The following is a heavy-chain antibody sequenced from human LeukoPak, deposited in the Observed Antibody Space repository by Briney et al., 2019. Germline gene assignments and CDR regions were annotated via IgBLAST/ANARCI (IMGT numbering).Heavy chain of an antibody. Sequence: SETLSLTCSVSSGSFSRHYWSWIRQPPGEGLEWIGCTHTSGSSIYNPSLKSRVTMSVDTSRNHFSLKLSSVTAADTAVYFCARQDLGYSNGFYHYYMDVWGKGTTVTVSS. CDR2: THTSGSS. CDR3: ARQDLGYSNGFYHYYMDV. CDR1: SGSFSRHY. V-gene: IGHV4-4*09. J-gene: IGHJ6*03. D-gene: IGHD5-18*01.